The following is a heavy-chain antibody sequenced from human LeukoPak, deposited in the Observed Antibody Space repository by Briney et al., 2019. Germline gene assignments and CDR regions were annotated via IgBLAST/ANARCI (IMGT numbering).Heavy chain of an antibody. J-gene: IGHJ4*02. CDR3: ARDPTPGIAVAGTHFDY. V-gene: IGHV3-74*01. Sequence: PGGSLRLSCAASGFTVSSHYMSWVRQAPGKGLVWVSRINSDGSSTSYADSVKGRFTISRDNAKNTLYLQMNGLRAEDTAVYYCARDPTPGIAVAGTHFDYWGQGTLVTVSS. CDR2: INSDGSST. D-gene: IGHD6-19*01. CDR1: GFTVSSHY.